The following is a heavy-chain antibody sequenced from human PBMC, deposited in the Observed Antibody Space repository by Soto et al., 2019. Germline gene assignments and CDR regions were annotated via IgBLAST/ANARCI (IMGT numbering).Heavy chain of an antibody. CDR1: GGSISSNY. J-gene: IGHJ4*02. V-gene: IGHV4-59*01. CDR2: VYNSGST. Sequence: SETLSLTCTASGGSISSNYWTWIRQPPGKGLEWIGYVYNSGSTNYNPSRKSRVTISEDTSKSQFSLKVNSMTAADTAVYYCARYRREAVAGYTLDNWGQGILVTVSS. D-gene: IGHD6-13*01. CDR3: ARYRREAVAGYTLDN.